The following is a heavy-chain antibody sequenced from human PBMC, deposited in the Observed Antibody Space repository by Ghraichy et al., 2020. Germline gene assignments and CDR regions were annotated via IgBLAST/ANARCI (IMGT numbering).Heavy chain of an antibody. CDR3: ARGSRVVRFYYYDGMDV. CDR2: ITSSSSFK. V-gene: IGHV3-48*02. D-gene: IGHD4-23*01. J-gene: IGHJ6*02. Sequence: GGSLRLSCVGSGFNFGSYSMNWVRQSPGKRLEWVSYITSSSSFKSYADSVKGRFTISRDNAQNSLSLQMNSLTDEDTGVYYCARGSRVVRFYYYDGMDVWGQGTTVTVSS. CDR1: GFNFGSYS.